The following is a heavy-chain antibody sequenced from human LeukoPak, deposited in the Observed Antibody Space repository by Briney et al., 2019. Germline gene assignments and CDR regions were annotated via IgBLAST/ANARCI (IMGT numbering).Heavy chain of an antibody. CDR1: GGSISSYY. V-gene: IGHV4-4*07. J-gene: IGHJ4*02. Sequence: PSETLSLTCTVSGGSISSYYWSWIRQPAGKGLEWIGRIYTSGSTNYNPSLKSRVTMSVDTSKNQFSLKLSSVTAADTAVYYCARLDYDFWSGYYTGFDYWGQGTLVTVSS. CDR3: ARLDYDFWSGYYTGFDY. D-gene: IGHD3-3*01. CDR2: IYTSGST.